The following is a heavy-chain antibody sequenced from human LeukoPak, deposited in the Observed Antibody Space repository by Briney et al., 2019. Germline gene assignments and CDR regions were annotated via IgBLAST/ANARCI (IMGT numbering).Heavy chain of an antibody. J-gene: IGHJ4*02. Sequence: ASVTVSFTASGYTFTSYDINWVRQAPGQGHEWMGWMNPNSGNTGYAQKFQGRGTMTRNTSISTAYMELSSLRSEDTAVYYCARASSGYSYGLDYWGQGTLVTVSS. V-gene: IGHV1-8*01. CDR2: MNPNSGNT. CDR1: GYTFTSYD. CDR3: ARASSGYSYGLDY. D-gene: IGHD5-18*01.